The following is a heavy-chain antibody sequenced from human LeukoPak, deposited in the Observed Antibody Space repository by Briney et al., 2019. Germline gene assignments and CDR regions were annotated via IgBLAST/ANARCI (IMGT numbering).Heavy chain of an antibody. Sequence: SVKVSCKAFGGTFSSYAISWVRQAPGQGLEWMGGIIPIFGTANYAQKFQGRVTITTDESTSTAYMELSSLRFEDTAVYYCARDVTSIVVVTANYGDQIGDAFDIWGQGTMVTVSS. CDR1: GGTFSSYA. CDR3: ARDVTSIVVVTANYGDQIGDAFDI. D-gene: IGHD2-21*02. V-gene: IGHV1-69*05. J-gene: IGHJ3*02. CDR2: IIPIFGTA.